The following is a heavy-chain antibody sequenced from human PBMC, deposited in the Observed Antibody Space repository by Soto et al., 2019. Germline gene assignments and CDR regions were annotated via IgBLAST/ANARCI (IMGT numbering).Heavy chain of an antibody. CDR1: GFIFSDYT. CDR2: ISSSGGAI. V-gene: IGHV3-48*02. Sequence: EVQLVESGGDLVQPGGSLRLSCAASGFIFSDYTMTWVRQAPGRGLEFVSHISSSGGAIFYAESVKGRFTVSRDNAKNSLYLQTIILRDEDTAVYFCARDHGGSTWFVGVYYFFGMDVWGQGTAVTVSS. D-gene: IGHD6-13*01. CDR3: ARDHGGSTWFVGVYYFFGMDV. J-gene: IGHJ6*02.